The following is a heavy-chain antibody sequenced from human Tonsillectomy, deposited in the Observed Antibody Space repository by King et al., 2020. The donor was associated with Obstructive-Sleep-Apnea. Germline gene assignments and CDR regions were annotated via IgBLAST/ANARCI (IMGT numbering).Heavy chain of an antibody. J-gene: IGHJ4*02. CDR1: GFTFSTYG. CDR3: AKDQSEVVHPRAMDY. V-gene: IGHV3-30*18. Sequence: QLVESGGGVVQPGRSLRLSCAASGFTFSTYGMHWVRQAPGKGLEWVAVISYHGSNKYYADPVKGRFTISRDNSKNTLYLQMNSLRADDTAVYYCAKDQSEVVHPRAMDYWGQGTLVTVSS. D-gene: IGHD2-2*01. CDR2: ISYHGSNK.